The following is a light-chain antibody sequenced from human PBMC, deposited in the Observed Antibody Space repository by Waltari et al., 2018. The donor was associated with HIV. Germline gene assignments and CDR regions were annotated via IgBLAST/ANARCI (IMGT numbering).Light chain of an antibody. J-gene: IGLJ3*02. CDR1: SNDIGPYNY. CDR3: TSYAGSNNLVL. CDR2: EVN. V-gene: IGLV2-8*01. Sequence: QSALTPPPAASGSPGQSVTISCTGTSNDIGPYNYVSWYQQHPDKAPRLLIYEVNKRPSGVPGRFSGSKSGNTASLTVSGLQAEDEADYYCTSYAGSNNLVLFGGGTKVTVL.